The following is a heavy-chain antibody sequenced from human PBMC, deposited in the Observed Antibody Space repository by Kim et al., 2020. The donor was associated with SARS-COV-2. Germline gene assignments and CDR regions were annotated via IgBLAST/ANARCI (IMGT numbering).Heavy chain of an antibody. CDR2: SRSKGHCYNT. Sequence: GGSLRLSCAASGFTFSDYYMDWVRQAPGKGLEWVARSRSKGHCYNTAYAASVQGRFTISRDESKNSLYLKMNSLKTGGTAVCYCVRGAFCSGGSCPDPFVCSGQASLLSVSS. V-gene: IGHV3-72*01. CDR3: VRGAFCSGGSCPDPFVC. D-gene: IGHD2-15*01. CDR1: GFTFSDYY. J-gene: IGHJ4*02.